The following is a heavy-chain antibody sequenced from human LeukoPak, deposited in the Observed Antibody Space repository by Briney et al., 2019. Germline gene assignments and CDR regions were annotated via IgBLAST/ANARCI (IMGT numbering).Heavy chain of an antibody. CDR1: GSTFTGYY. CDR3: GRGGSTAATSFLYYMDV. V-gene: IGHV1-2*02. J-gene: IGHJ6*03. D-gene: IGHD6-25*01. CDR2: IKPNSGGT. Sequence: ASVKVSCKASGSTFTGYYMHWVRQAPGQGLEWMGWIKPNSGGTNYAQKFQGRVTMTRDTSINTAYMELSRLRSDDTAMYYCGRGGSTAATSFLYYMDVWGKGTTVTVSS.